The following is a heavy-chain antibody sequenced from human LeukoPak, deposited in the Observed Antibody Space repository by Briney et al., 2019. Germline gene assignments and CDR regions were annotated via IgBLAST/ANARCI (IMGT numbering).Heavy chain of an antibody. D-gene: IGHD1-26*01. Sequence: GGSLRLSCVASGFSFSSYWMSWARQAPGKGLEWVANIKQDGSEKYYVDSVKGRFTISRDNAKNSLYLQMSSLRAEDTAVYYCARDLGSWYYFDYWGQGTLVTVSS. CDR2: IKQDGSEK. CDR1: GFSFSSYW. V-gene: IGHV3-7*04. CDR3: ARDLGSWYYFDY. J-gene: IGHJ4*02.